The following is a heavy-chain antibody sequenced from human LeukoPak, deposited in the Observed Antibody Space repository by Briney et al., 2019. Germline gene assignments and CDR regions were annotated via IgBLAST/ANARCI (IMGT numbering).Heavy chain of an antibody. CDR2: IIPIFGIT. CDR1: GGIFRNFP. D-gene: IGHD3-16*02. J-gene: IGHJ4*02. Sequence: AASVKVSCKASGGIFRNFPISWLRQAPGQGLEWMGSIIPIFGITDYNQKFQGRATISADKSTSTVYMELRSLKSEDTAVYYCAREPTFGGVIAPESHYFDCWGQGTLVTVSA. CDR3: AREPTFGGVIAPESHYFDC. V-gene: IGHV1-69*04.